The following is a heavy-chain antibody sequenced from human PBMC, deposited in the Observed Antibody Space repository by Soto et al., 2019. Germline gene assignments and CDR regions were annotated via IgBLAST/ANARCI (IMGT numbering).Heavy chain of an antibody. J-gene: IGHJ5*02. Sequence: QITLKESGPTLVRPTQTLTLTCTFSGFSLRTTGVGVGWIRQPPGKALEWLELIYWDDDKRYSPSLKSRLNITKDTSKNEVIRTMTNQDPVDTARYYGAQRLPHSRLGRERGNGFDPWGQGTLVTVSS. CDR2: IYWDDDK. CDR1: GFSLRTTGVG. D-gene: IGHD3-16*01. V-gene: IGHV2-5*02. CDR3: AQRLPHSRLGRERGNGFDP.